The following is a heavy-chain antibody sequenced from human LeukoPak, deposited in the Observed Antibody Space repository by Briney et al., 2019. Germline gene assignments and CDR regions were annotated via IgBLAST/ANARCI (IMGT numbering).Heavy chain of an antibody. CDR2: IYYSGST. CDR1: GGSFSVYY. J-gene: IGHJ4*02. V-gene: IGHV4-39*07. CDR3: ARDRVDSGFDY. D-gene: IGHD3-10*01. Sequence: SETLSLTCTIYGGSFSVYYWGWIRQPPGKGLEWIGSIYYSGSTYYNPSLKSRVTISVDTSKNQFSLKLSSVTAADTAVYYCARDRVDSGFDYWGQGTLVTVSS.